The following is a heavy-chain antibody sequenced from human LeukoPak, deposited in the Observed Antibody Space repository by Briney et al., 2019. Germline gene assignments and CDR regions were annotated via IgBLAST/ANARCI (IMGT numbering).Heavy chain of an antibody. CDR3: ARDPGYYDRSGNYWHDAFDI. D-gene: IGHD3-22*01. V-gene: IGHV1-2*02. CDR2: VNPDSGGT. J-gene: IGHJ3*02. CDR1: GYTFTHYR. Sequence: ASVKVSCKASGYTFTHYRLHWVRQAHGQGLEWMGWVNPDSGGTNYQQNFQGRVTMTRDTSISTVYMELSRLRSDDTAVYYCARDPGYYDRSGNYWHDAFDIWGQGTLVTVSS.